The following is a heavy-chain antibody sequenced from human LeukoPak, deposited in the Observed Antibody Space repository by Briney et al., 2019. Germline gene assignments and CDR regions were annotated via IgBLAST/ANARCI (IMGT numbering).Heavy chain of an antibody. D-gene: IGHD6-6*01. Sequence: KPGGSLRLSCAASGFTFSSYNMNWVRQAPGKGLEWVSSISSSSIYIYYADAVKGRFTISRDNAKNSLFLQINSLGAEDTAVYYCARDDSSSFGGDAFDIWGQGTMVTVSS. V-gene: IGHV3-21*01. J-gene: IGHJ3*02. CDR3: ARDDSSSFGGDAFDI. CDR2: ISSSSIYI. CDR1: GFTFSSYN.